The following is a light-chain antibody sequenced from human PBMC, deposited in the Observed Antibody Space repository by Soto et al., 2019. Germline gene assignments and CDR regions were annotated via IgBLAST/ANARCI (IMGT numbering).Light chain of an antibody. V-gene: IGLV2-11*01. CDR1: SSDVGGSNL. J-gene: IGLJ3*02. CDR2: DVI. CDR3: CSYAGNSLWV. Sequence: QSALTQPRSVSGSPGQSVTISCTGTSSDVGGSNLVSWYQQHAGRAPKLVIYDVIKRPSGVPDRFSGSKSGNTASLTISGLQGEDEADYYGCSYAGNSLWVFGGGTELTVL.